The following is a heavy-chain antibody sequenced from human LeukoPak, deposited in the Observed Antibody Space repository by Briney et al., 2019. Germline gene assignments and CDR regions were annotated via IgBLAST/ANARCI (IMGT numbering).Heavy chain of an antibody. V-gene: IGHV3-48*01. J-gene: IGHJ4*02. D-gene: IGHD1-26*01. CDR1: GFTFNRYS. Sequence: GGSLRLSCAASGFTFNRYSMNWVRQAPGKGLEWVSYISSSGSTIYYADSVKGRFTISRDNAKNSLYLQMSSLRAEDTALYYCVSGWDLRPYYFDYWGRGTLVTVSS. CDR2: ISSSGSTI. CDR3: VSGWDLRPYYFDY.